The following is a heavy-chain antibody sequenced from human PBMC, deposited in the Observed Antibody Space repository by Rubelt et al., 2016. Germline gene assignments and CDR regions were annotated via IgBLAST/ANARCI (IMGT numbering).Heavy chain of an antibody. D-gene: IGHD5-12*01. V-gene: IGHV4-39*01. J-gene: IGHJ4*02. CDR2: VYYSGAA. CDR1: GGSISSSSYY. CDR3: ARLPVATIYGFDY. Sequence: QLQLQESGPGLVKPSETLSLTCTVSGGSISSSSYYWGWIRQPPGKGLEWIASVYYSGAAYYNPSLESRVTISVDTSENQFSLTLYSVTAADTAVYYCARLPVATIYGFDYWAQGTLVTVSS.